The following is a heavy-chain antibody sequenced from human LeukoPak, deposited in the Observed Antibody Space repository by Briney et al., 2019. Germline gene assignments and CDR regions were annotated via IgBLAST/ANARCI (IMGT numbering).Heavy chain of an antibody. CDR2: ISHAGGA. CDR3: ARGPPPDFDRSGFYYNY. J-gene: IGHJ4*02. D-gene: IGHD3-22*01. CDR1: GGSFSGYY. V-gene: IGHV4-34*01. Sequence: SETLSLTCAIYGGSFSGYYWSWFRQPPGKGLEWIGEISHAGGASYNPSLKSRVTISEDTSQNQFSLNLSSVTAATTALYYCARGPPPDFDRSGFYYNYWGQGTLVIVSS.